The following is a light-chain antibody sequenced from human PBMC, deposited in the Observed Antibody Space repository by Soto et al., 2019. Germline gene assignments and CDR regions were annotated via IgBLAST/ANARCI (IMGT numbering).Light chain of an antibody. CDR1: QSISSW. Sequence: DIQMTQSPSTLSASVGDRVTITCRASQSISSWLAWYQQKPGKAPKLLICDASSLEGGVPSRFGGSGSGTEFTLTISSLQPDDFATYYCQQYNSDWTFGQGTKVEIK. J-gene: IGKJ1*01. CDR3: QQYNSDWT. CDR2: DAS. V-gene: IGKV1-5*01.